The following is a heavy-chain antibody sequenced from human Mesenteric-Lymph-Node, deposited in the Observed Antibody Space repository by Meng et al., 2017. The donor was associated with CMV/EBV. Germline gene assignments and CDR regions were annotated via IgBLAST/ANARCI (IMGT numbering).Heavy chain of an antibody. CDR3: ASGSYGSGSFTFDY. CDR2: INPNSGGT. D-gene: IGHD3-10*01. Sequence: KASGYTFTGYYRHWVRQAPGQGLEWMGRINPNSGGTNYAQKFQGRVTMTRDTSISTAYMELSRLRSDDTAVYYCASGSYGSGSFTFDYWGQGTLVTVSS. CDR1: GYTFTGYY. V-gene: IGHV1-2*06. J-gene: IGHJ4*02.